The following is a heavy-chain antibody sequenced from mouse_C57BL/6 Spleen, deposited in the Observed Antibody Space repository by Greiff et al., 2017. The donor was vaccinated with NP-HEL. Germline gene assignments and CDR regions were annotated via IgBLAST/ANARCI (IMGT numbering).Heavy chain of an antibody. V-gene: IGHV1-39*01. CDR1: GYSFTDYN. D-gene: IGHD2-4*01. Sequence: VQLKESGPELVKPGASVKISCKASGYSFTDYNMNWVKQSNGKSLEWIGVINPNYGTTSYNQKFKGKATLTVDQSSSTAYMQLNSLTSEDSAVYYCARKTDIYYDYDGGFDVWGTGTTVTVSS. CDR2: INPNYGTT. J-gene: IGHJ1*03. CDR3: ARKTDIYYDYDGGFDV.